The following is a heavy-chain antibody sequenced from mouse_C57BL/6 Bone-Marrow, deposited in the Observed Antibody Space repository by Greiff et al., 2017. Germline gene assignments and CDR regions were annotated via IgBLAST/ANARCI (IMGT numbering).Heavy chain of an antibody. Sequence: VQLKESGGGLVQPGASLKLSCESNEYEFPSHDMSWVRKTPGKRLELVAAINSDGGSTYYPDTMERRFIISRDNTKKTLYLQMSSLRSEDTALYYCARGGVKDAMDYWGQGTSVTVSS. D-gene: IGHD1-3*01. CDR2: INSDGGST. J-gene: IGHJ4*01. V-gene: IGHV5-2*01. CDR1: EYEFPSHD. CDR3: ARGGVKDAMDY.